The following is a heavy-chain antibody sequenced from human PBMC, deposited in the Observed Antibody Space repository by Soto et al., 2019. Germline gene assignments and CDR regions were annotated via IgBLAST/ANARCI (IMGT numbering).Heavy chain of an antibody. CDR1: GGSISSYY. V-gene: IGHV4-59*01. CDR3: ARERGLWFGELFYGDYYGMDV. D-gene: IGHD3-10*01. CDR2: NYYSGST. Sequence: SETLSLTCTVSGGSISSYYWSWIRQPPGEGLEWIGYNYYSGSTNYNPSLKSRVTISVDTSKIHFSLKLSSVTAADTAVYYCARERGLWFGELFYGDYYGMDVWGQGTTVT. J-gene: IGHJ6*02.